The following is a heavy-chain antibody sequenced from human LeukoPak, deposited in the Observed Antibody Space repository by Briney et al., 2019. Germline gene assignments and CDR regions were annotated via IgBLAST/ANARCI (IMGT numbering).Heavy chain of an antibody. D-gene: IGHD5-12*01. Sequence: GGSLRLSCAASGFTFSSYAMSWVRQAPGKGLEWVSAISGSSGSTYYADSVKGRFTISRDNSKNTLYLQMNSLRAEDTAVYYCAKARVATIDFDYWGQGTLVTVSS. V-gene: IGHV3-23*01. CDR2: ISGSSGST. J-gene: IGHJ4*02. CDR1: GFTFSSYA. CDR3: AKARVATIDFDY.